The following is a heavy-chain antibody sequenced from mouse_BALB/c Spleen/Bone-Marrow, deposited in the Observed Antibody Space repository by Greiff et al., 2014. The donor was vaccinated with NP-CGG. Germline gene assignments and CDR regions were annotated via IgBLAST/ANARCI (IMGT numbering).Heavy chain of an antibody. J-gene: IGHJ3*01. CDR2: IDPANGNT. CDR1: GFNIKDTY. Sequence: EVQLQQSGAELVKPGASVKLSCTASGFNIKDTYMHWVKQRPEQGLEWIGRIDPANGNTKYDPKFQGKATITADTSSNTAYLQLSGLTSEDTAVYYGANYYYGRSLFAYWGQGTLVTVSA. V-gene: IGHV14-3*02. D-gene: IGHD1-1*01. CDR3: ANYYYGRSLFAY.